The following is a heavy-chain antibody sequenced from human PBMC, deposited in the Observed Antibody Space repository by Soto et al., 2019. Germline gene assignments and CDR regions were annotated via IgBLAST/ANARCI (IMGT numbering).Heavy chain of an antibody. Sequence: ASVKVSCKASGYMFTKSAMHWVRQAPGQRLEWMGWITGDSGNTKYSPKLQDRVTITRDTSASTAYMELSSLRSEDTALYYCARDGVASGNINFDYWGQGTLVTVSS. V-gene: IGHV1-3*01. CDR1: GYMFTKSA. CDR2: ITGDSGNT. CDR3: ARDGVASGNINFDY. J-gene: IGHJ4*03.